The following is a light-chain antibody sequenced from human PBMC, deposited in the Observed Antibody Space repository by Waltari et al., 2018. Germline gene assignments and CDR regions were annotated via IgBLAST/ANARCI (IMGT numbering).Light chain of an antibody. V-gene: IGKV1-5*03. CDR3: QQYNGNPRT. J-gene: IGKJ1*01. CDR2: KAS. Sequence: DIQMTQSPSTLSASVGDRVTITCRASQSLNNWLAWYQQKPGKAPKLLIYKASTLETGVPARFSGSGSGTEFTLTISSLQPDDVATYYCQQYNGNPRTFGQGTKVEIK. CDR1: QSLNNW.